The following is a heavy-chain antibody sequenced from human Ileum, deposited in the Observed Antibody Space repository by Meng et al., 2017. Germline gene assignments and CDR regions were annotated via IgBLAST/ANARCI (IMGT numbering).Heavy chain of an antibody. V-gene: IGHV4-4*02. Sequence: QGQLKESGPRRVKPSGTLSLTCAVSGTWWSWVRQPPGKGLEWIGEIFQSGRTNYNPSLKSRVTISIDKSKSQISLQLSAVTAADTAVYSCATSNDRDVYYLGYWGQGTLVTVSS. D-gene: IGHD3-22*01. CDR2: IFQSGRT. CDR1: GTW. CDR3: ATSNDRDVYYLGY. J-gene: IGHJ4*02.